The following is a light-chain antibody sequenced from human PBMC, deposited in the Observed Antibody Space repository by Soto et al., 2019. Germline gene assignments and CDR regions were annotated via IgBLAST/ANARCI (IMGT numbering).Light chain of an antibody. CDR3: QQRSNWPPGALFT. CDR2: DAS. J-gene: IGKJ3*01. V-gene: IGKV3-11*01. Sequence: EIVLTQSPATLSLSPGERATLSCRASQSVSSYLAWYQQKPGQAPRLLLYDASNRATGIPARFSGSGSGTDFTLTISSLEPEDFAVYYCQQRSNWPPGALFTFGPGTKVDIK. CDR1: QSVSSY.